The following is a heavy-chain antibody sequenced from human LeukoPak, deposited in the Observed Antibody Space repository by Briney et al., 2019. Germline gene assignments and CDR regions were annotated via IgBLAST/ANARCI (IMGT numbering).Heavy chain of an antibody. D-gene: IGHD2/OR15-2a*01. Sequence: ASVKVSCKASGYTFTSYGISWVRQAPGQGLEWMGWISAYNGNTNYAQKLQGRVTMTTDTSTSTAYMELRSLRSDDTAVYYCARDWSMTSYVWFDPWGQGTLVTVSS. CDR1: GYTFTSYG. CDR2: ISAYNGNT. CDR3: ARDWSMTSYVWFDP. J-gene: IGHJ5*02. V-gene: IGHV1-18*01.